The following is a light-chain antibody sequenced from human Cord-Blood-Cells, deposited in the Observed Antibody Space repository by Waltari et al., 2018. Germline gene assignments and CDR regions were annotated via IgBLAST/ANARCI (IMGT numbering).Light chain of an antibody. CDR3: QSYDSSLSAYV. CDR1: SSNIGAGYD. Sequence: QSVLTQPPSVSGAPGQRVTISCTGSSSNIGAGYDVHWYQQLPGTAPNLLIYGNSNRPSGVPDRFSGSKSGTSASLAITGLQAEDEADYYCQSYDSSLSAYVFGTGIKVTVL. CDR2: GNS. J-gene: IGLJ1*01. V-gene: IGLV1-40*01.